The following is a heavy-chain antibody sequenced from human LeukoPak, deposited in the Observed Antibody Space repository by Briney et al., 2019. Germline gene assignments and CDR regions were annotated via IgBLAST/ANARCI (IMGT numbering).Heavy chain of an antibody. D-gene: IGHD4-23*01. Sequence: ASVKVSCKASGYTFTSYGISWVRQAPGQGLEWMGWISAYNGNTNYAQKLQGRVTMTTDTSTSTAYMELRSLRSDDTAVYYCARDNRRYGDYGGNLWGQGTLVTVSS. V-gene: IGHV1-18*01. CDR3: ARDNRRYGDYGGNL. J-gene: IGHJ4*02. CDR1: GYTFTSYG. CDR2: ISAYNGNT.